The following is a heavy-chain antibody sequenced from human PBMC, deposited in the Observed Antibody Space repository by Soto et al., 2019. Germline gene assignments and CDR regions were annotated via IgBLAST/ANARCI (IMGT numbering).Heavy chain of an antibody. V-gene: IGHV4-31*03. CDR2: IYYSGST. CDR3: ARDRPDYGSGSYTVESLDY. D-gene: IGHD3-10*01. J-gene: IGHJ4*02. Sequence: QVQLQESGPGLVKPSQTLSLTCTVSGGSISSGGYYWSWIRQHPGKGLEWIGYIYYSGSTYYNPSLKSRVTVSVDTSKNQFSLKLSSVTAADTAVYYCARDRPDYGSGSYTVESLDYWGQGTQVTVAA. CDR1: GGSISSGGYY.